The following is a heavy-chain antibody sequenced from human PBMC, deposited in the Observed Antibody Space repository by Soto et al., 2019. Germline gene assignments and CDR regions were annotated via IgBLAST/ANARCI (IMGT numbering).Heavy chain of an antibody. CDR1: GYNFGDYW. J-gene: IGHJ5*02. D-gene: IGHD5-12*01. V-gene: IGHV5-51*01. Sequence: PGESLKISCKGSGYNFGDYWIGWVRQMPGKGLEQMGSFYPGDSDTRYSPSFQGQVTMSSDKSSSTAYLHWGSLKASDTAIYYCGRHVAAGYGRYDSPLGPWAEGNLISVSS. CDR2: FYPGDSDT. CDR3: GRHVAAGYGRYDSPLGP.